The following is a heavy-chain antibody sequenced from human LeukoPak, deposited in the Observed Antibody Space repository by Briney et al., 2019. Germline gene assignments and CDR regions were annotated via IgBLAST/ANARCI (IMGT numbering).Heavy chain of an antibody. CDR3: ARERAIAAAGFRPVLYYYGMDV. Sequence: SQTLSLTCAISGYSVSSNSAAWNWIRQSPSRGLEWLGRTYYRSKWYNDYAVSVKSRITINPDTSKNQFSLQLNSVTPEDTAVYYCARERAIAAAGFRPVLYYYGMDVWGQGTTVTVSS. CDR2: TYYRSKWYN. CDR1: GYSVSSNSAA. J-gene: IGHJ6*02. V-gene: IGHV6-1*01. D-gene: IGHD6-13*01.